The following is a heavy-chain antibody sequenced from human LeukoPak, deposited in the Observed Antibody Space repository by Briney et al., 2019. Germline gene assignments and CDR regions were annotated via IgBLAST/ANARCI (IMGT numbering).Heavy chain of an antibody. CDR3: ARRKATIDAFDI. Sequence: SETLSLTCTVSGGSISSYYWSWIRQPPGKGLEWIGYIYYSGSTNYNPSLKSRVTISVDTSKNQFSLKLSSVTAADTAVYYCARRKATIDAFDIWGQGTMVTVSS. D-gene: IGHD1-26*01. V-gene: IGHV4-59*08. CDR2: IYYSGST. CDR1: GGSISSYY. J-gene: IGHJ3*02.